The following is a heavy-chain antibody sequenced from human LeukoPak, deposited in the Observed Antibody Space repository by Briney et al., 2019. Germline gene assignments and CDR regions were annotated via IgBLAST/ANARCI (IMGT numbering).Heavy chain of an antibody. CDR3: ARHWDSSGYYPLRNEHFDY. Sequence: SETLSPTCSVSGGSIRSGSYYWDWIRQPLGKGLEWIGSTSYSGTTYYNPSLKSRLTISVDPSKNQFSLKLRSVTAADTAVFYCARHWDSSGYYPLRNEHFDYWGRGTLVTVSS. V-gene: IGHV4-39*01. D-gene: IGHD3-22*01. CDR1: GGSIRSGSYY. CDR2: TSYSGTT. J-gene: IGHJ4*02.